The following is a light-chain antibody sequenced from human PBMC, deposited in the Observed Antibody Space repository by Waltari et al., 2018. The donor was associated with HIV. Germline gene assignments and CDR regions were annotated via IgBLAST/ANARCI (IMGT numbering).Light chain of an antibody. V-gene: IGKV1-9*01. CDR1: QGVGSY. CDR2: RVS. J-gene: IGKJ4*01. CDR3: QHLKTYPRS. Sequence: IQLTQSPSFLSASVGERLTITCRATQGVGSYLAWYQQKPGKAPNLRIYRVSILQTGVPSRFSGSGDGTEYTLTITGEQTEDFAVYGGQHLKTYPRSFSGGTKVEIK.